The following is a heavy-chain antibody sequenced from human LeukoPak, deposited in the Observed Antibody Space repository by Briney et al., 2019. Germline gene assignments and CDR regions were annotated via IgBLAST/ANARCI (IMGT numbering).Heavy chain of an antibody. V-gene: IGHV4-39*07. Sequence: SETLSLTCTVSGGSISSSSYYWGWIRQPPGKGLEWIGSIYYSGSTYYNPSLKSRVTISVDTSKNQFSLKLSSVTAADTAVYYCARAPRYYDILTGYSSYYYMDVWGKGTTVTISS. CDR2: IYYSGST. J-gene: IGHJ6*03. CDR1: GGSISSSSYY. D-gene: IGHD3-9*01. CDR3: ARAPRYYDILTGYSSYYYMDV.